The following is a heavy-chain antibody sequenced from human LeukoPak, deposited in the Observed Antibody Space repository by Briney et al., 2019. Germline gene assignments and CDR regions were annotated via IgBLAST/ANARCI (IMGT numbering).Heavy chain of an antibody. CDR1: GYTFTSYD. J-gene: IGHJ4*02. CDR2: MNPNSGNT. CDR3: ARARVWFGTLGHFDY. V-gene: IGHV1-8*01. D-gene: IGHD3-10*01. Sequence: ASVKVSCKASGYTFTSYDINWVRQATGQWLEWMGWMNPNSGNTGYAQKCQGRVTMTRNTSIRTAYMELSSLRSEDTAVYYCARARVWFGTLGHFDYWGQGNLVTVSS.